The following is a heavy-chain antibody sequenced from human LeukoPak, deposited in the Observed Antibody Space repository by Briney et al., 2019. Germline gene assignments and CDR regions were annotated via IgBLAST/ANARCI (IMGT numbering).Heavy chain of an antibody. D-gene: IGHD6-19*01. Sequence: ASVKVSCKASGYTFTSYDINWVRQALGQGLEWMGWMNPNSGNTGYAQKFQGRVTMTRNTSISTAYMELSSLRSEGTAVYYCARIKKRGGWYYFDYWGQGTLVTVSS. CDR1: GYTFTSYD. V-gene: IGHV1-8*01. J-gene: IGHJ4*02. CDR2: MNPNSGNT. CDR3: ARIKKRGGWYYFDY.